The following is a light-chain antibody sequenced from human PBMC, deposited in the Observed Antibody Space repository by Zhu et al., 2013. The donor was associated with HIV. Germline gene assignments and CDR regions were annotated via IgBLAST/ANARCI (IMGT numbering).Light chain of an antibody. CDR2: DAS. Sequence: PGERVTLSCRASQRINSNYLAWYQQRPGQAPRLLIYDASNRAPGIPDRFTGSGSGTEFTLTISRLEPEDFAVYYCQQYGSSPRTFGQGTKVE. V-gene: IGKV3-20*01. J-gene: IGKJ1*01. CDR1: QRINSNY. CDR3: QQYGSSPRT.